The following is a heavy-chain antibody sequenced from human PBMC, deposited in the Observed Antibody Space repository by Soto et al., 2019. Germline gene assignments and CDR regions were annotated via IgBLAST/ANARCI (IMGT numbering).Heavy chain of an antibody. D-gene: IGHD1-26*01. Sequence: EVQLVESGGGLVKPGGSLRLSCAASGFPFNNAWINWVRQVPGKGLEWVGRVKSKADGGSGDYAAPVKGRFVVSRDDSKDRVYLQMNSLKIEDTGVYYCATDSRTTLPEIRFDYWGNGTQVTVSS. CDR3: ATDSRTTLPEIRFDY. CDR2: VKSKADGGSG. V-gene: IGHV3-15*07. CDR1: GFPFNNAW. J-gene: IGHJ4*01.